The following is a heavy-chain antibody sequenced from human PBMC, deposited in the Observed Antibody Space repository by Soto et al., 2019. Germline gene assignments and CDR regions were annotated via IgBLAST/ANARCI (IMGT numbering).Heavy chain of an antibody. CDR3: ARDLGEDYYDSSGYQHFDY. D-gene: IGHD3-22*01. CDR1: GYTFTSYG. Sequence: QVQLVQSGAEVKKPGASVKVSCKASGYTFTSYGISWVRQAPGQGLEWMGWISAYNGNTNYAQKLQGRVTMTTDTSTTTAYMELRSLRSDDTAVYYCARDLGEDYYDSSGYQHFDYWGQGTLVTVSS. J-gene: IGHJ4*02. V-gene: IGHV1-18*01. CDR2: ISAYNGNT.